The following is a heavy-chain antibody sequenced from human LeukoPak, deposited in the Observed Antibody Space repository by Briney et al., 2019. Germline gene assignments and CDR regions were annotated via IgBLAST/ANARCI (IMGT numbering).Heavy chain of an antibody. CDR2: ISSSSSYI. J-gene: IGHJ4*02. CDR1: GFTFSSYS. CDR3: ARPSNPSVVPAAIGY. D-gene: IGHD2-2*01. Sequence: GGSLRLSCAASGFTFSSYSMNWVRQAPGKGLEWVSSISSSSSYIYYADSVKGRFTISRDNAKNSLYLQMNSLRAEDTAVYYCARPSNPSVVPAAIGYWGQGTLVTVSS. V-gene: IGHV3-21*01.